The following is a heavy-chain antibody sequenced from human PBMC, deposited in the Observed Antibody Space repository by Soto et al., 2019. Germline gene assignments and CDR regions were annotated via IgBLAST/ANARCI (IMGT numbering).Heavy chain of an antibody. J-gene: IGHJ3*02. V-gene: IGHV3-53*01. D-gene: IGHD5-18*01. Sequence: EVQLVESGGGLIQPGGSLRLICAASGLSVTDNYMTWVRQAPGKGLEWLSIIYRGGGTYYADSLKGRAIISRDGSRNMVFLQMNSLTAEDAGVYYCARRDDSETFDIWGRGTVVNVSS. CDR2: IYRGGGT. CDR3: ARRDDSETFDI. CDR1: GLSVTDNY.